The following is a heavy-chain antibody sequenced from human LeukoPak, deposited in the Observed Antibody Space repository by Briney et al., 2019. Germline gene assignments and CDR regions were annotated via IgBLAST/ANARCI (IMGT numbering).Heavy chain of an antibody. V-gene: IGHV4-4*02. CDR3: ARAKMATSDY. CDR1: GGSISSSNW. D-gene: IGHD5-24*01. J-gene: IGHJ4*02. Sequence: SETLSLTCAVSGGSISSSNWWSWVRQPPGKGLEWIGEIYHSGSTNYNPSLKSRVTISVDTSKNQFSLKLSSVTAADTAVYYCARAKMATSDYWGQGTLVTVSS. CDR2: IYHSGST.